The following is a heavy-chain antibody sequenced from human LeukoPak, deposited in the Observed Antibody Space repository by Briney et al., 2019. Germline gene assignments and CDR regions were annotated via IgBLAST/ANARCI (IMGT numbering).Heavy chain of an antibody. CDR1: GGSFSGYF. J-gene: IGHJ4*02. CDR3: AKAYGDYGTKTYRRAYFDY. V-gene: IGHV4-34*01. D-gene: IGHD4-17*01. CDR2: INHSGST. Sequence: PSETLSLTCAFYGGSFSGYFWSWIRQPPGKGLECMGEINHSGSTNYNPSLKSRVTISVDTSKNQFSLKLSSVTAADTAVYYCAKAYGDYGTKTYRRAYFDYRSQGTLVTVSS.